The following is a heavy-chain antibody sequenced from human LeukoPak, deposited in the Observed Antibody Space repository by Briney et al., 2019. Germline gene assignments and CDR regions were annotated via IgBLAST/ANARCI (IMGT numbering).Heavy chain of an antibody. Sequence: ASVKVSCKASGYTFTSHAMHWVRQAPGQSLEWMGWIDAGNGNTKYSQEFQGRVTITRDTSASTAYMELSSLRSEDTAVYYCARVSSGGFDYWGQGTLVTVSS. CDR3: ARVSSGGFDY. V-gene: IGHV1-3*03. CDR2: IDAGNGNT. D-gene: IGHD6-25*01. J-gene: IGHJ4*02. CDR1: GYTFTSHA.